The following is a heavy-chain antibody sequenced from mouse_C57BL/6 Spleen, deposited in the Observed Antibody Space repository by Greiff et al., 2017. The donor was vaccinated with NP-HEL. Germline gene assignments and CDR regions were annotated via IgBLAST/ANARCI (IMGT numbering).Heavy chain of an antibody. CDR2: INPSTGGT. CDR1: GYSFTGYY. Sequence: VQLQQSGPELVKPGASVKISCKASGYSFTGYYMNWVKQSPEKSLEWIGEINPSTGGTTYNQKFKAKATLTVDKSSSTAYMQLKSLTSEDSAVYYCAIYGSDWYFDVWGTGTTVTVSS. V-gene: IGHV1-42*01. D-gene: IGHD1-1*01. J-gene: IGHJ1*03. CDR3: AIYGSDWYFDV.